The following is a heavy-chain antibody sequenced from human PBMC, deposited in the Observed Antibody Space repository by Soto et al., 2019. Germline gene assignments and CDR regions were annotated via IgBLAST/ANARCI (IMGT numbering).Heavy chain of an antibody. V-gene: IGHV1-3*01. Sequence: QVQLVQSGAEVKKPGASVKVSCKASGYTFTSYAMHWVRQAPGQRLEWMGWINAGNGNTKYSQKFQGRVTITRDTSACTAYMELSSLRSEDTAVYYCARVVGITMVRGVITGQNWFDPWGQGTLVTVSS. CDR3: ARVVGITMVRGVITGQNWFDP. CDR1: GYTFTSYA. CDR2: INAGNGNT. D-gene: IGHD3-10*01. J-gene: IGHJ5*02.